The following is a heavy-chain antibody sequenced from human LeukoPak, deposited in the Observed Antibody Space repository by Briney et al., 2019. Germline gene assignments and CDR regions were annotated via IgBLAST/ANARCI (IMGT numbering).Heavy chain of an antibody. CDR3: AREGGGAGPFDY. D-gene: IGHD4/OR15-4a*01. J-gene: IGHJ4*02. V-gene: IGHV4-30-4*02. Sequence: SETLSLTCTVSGGSISSGDYYWSWIRQPPGKGLEWIGYIYYSGSTYYNPSLKSRVTISVDTSKNQFSLKLSSVTAADTAVYYCAREGGGAGPFDYWGQGTLVTVSS. CDR2: IYYSGST. CDR1: GGSISSGDYY.